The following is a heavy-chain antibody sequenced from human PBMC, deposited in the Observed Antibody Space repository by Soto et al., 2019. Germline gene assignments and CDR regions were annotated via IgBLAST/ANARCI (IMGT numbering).Heavy chain of an antibody. J-gene: IGHJ4*02. Sequence: QVQLVQSGAEVKKPGASVKVSYKASGYTFTSYAMHWVRQAPGQRLEWMGWINAGNGNTKYSQKFQGRVTITRDTSASTAYMELSSLRSEDTTVYYCARDLGGWTDYWGQGTLVTVSS. V-gene: IGHV1-3*01. CDR2: INAGNGNT. CDR1: GYTFTSYA. CDR3: ARDLGGWTDY. D-gene: IGHD6-19*01.